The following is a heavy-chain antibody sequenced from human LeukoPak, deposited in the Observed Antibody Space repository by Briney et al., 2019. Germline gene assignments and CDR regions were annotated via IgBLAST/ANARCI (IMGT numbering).Heavy chain of an antibody. CDR1: GFTFSSYE. Sequence: PGGSLRLSCAASGFTFSSYEMNWVRQAPGKGLEWVSYISSSGSTIYYADSVKGRFTISRDNAKNSLYLQMNSLRAEDTAVYYCARESERSNDYWGQGTLVTVSS. J-gene: IGHJ4*02. CDR2: ISSSGSTI. V-gene: IGHV3-48*03. D-gene: IGHD1-1*01. CDR3: ARESERSNDY.